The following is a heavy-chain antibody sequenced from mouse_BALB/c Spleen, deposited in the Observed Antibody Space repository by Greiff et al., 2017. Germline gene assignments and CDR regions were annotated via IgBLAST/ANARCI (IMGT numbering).Heavy chain of an antibody. CDR3: ARQYGTPTWFAY. CDR2: ISSGGGST. J-gene: IGHJ3*01. D-gene: IGHD2-1*01. V-gene: IGHV5-12-1*01. CDR1: GFAFSSYD. Sequence: EVQLVESGGGLVKPGGSLKLSCAASGFAFSSYDMSWVRQTPGKRLEWVAYISSGGGSTYYPDTVKGRFTISRDNAKNTLYLQMSSLKSEDTAMYYCARQYGTPTWFAYWGQGTLVTVSA.